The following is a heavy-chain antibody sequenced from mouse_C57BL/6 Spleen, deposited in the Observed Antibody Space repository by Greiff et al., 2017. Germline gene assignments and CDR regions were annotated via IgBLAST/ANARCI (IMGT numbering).Heavy chain of an antibody. CDR2: ISSGSSTI. D-gene: IGHD1-1*01. CDR3: ARGSSPYAMDY. Sequence: EVQVVESGGGLVKPGGSLKLSCAASGFTFSDYGMHWVRQAPEKGLEWVAYISSGSSTIYYADTVKGRFTISRDNAKNTLFLQMTSLRSEDTSMYYCARGSSPYAMDYWGQGTSVTVSS. V-gene: IGHV5-17*01. J-gene: IGHJ4*01. CDR1: GFTFSDYG.